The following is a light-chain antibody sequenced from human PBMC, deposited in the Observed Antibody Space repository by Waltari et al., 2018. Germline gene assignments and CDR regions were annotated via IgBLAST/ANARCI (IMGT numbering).Light chain of an antibody. V-gene: IGKV3-15*01. CDR2: GAS. J-gene: IGKJ4*01. CDR1: QSVSSN. Sequence: EIVMTQSPATLSVSPGEGATLSCRASQSVSSNLAWYQQKPGQAPRPLIYGASTRATGIPARFSGRGSGTEFTLSISSLQSEDFAVYYCQQYYIAPHTFGGGTKVEVK. CDR3: QQYYIAPHT.